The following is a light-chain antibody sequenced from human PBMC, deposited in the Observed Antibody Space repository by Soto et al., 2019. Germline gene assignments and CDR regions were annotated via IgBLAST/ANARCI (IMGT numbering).Light chain of an antibody. V-gene: IGKV3-20*01. Sequence: EIVLTQSPGTLSLSPGERATLSCRASQSVTSNYLAWYQQKPGQAPRLLIFGASIRDTGLPDRFSGSGSGTDFTLTISRLEPEDFAVYYCQQYGSSPPSSTFGQGTRLEIK. CDR3: QQYGSSPPSST. CDR2: GAS. CDR1: QSVTSNY. J-gene: IGKJ5*01.